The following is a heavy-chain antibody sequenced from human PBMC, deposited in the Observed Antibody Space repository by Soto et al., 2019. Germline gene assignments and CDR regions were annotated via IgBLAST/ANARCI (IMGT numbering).Heavy chain of an antibody. D-gene: IGHD1-1*01. V-gene: IGHV3-74*01. CDR1: GFTFSMYW. Sequence: GSLRLSCAASGFTFSMYWMHWVRQVPGKGPEWVSRINDDGISTNYADSVKGRFTISRDNAKNTLYLQMNALRVEDTAVYYCTRGPRSTSTGTGAFWGQGTLVTVSS. CDR3: TRGPRSTSTGTGAF. J-gene: IGHJ4*02. CDR2: INDDGIST.